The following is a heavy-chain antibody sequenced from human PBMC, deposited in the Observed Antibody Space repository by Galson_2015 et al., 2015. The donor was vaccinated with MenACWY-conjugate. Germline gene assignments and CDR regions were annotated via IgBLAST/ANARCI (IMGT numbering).Heavy chain of an antibody. D-gene: IGHD2-2*01. Sequence: SVKVSCKASGYTFTSYAMHWVRQAPGQRLEWMGWINAGNGNTKYSQKFQGRVTITRDTSASTAYMELSSLRSEDTAVYYCARVPAATYYYYYGMDVWGQGTTVTVSS. CDR3: ARVPAATYYYYYGMDV. CDR1: GYTFTSYA. J-gene: IGHJ6*02. V-gene: IGHV1-3*01. CDR2: INAGNGNT.